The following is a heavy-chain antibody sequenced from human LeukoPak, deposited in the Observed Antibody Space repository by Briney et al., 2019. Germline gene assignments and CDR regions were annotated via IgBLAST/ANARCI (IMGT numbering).Heavy chain of an antibody. V-gene: IGHV4-38-2*01. Sequence: SETLCLTCAVSGYSISSGYYWGWIREPPGKGLEWIGIISNSGSTYYNPSLKSRVTISVDTSKNQFSLKLSSVTAADTAVYYCARLGVTYYYDSSGSYYFDYWGQGTLVTVSS. CDR3: ARLGVTYYYDSSGSYYFDY. J-gene: IGHJ4*02. CDR2: ISNSGST. D-gene: IGHD3-22*01. CDR1: GYSISSGYY.